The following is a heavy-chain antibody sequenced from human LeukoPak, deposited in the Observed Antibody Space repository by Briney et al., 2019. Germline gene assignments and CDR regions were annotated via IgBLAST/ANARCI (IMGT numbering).Heavy chain of an antibody. V-gene: IGHV3-74*03. D-gene: IGHD4-17*01. CDR2: GEGDGRSS. Sequence: GGSLRLSRAASGFTLGKYWMHWVRQAPGKGLVWVSRGEGDGRSSTYADSVKGRFSISRDNAKNTLYLQMNSLRAEDTAVYYCTYSDHFNYWGQGTLVTVSS. CDR3: TYSDHFNY. J-gene: IGHJ4*02. CDR1: GFTLGKYW.